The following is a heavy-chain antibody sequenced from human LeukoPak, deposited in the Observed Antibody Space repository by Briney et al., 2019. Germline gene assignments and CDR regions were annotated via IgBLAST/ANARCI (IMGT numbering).Heavy chain of an antibody. CDR3: ARGLRNTMALVRGGYFDY. D-gene: IGHD6-13*01. V-gene: IGHV4-39*07. J-gene: IGHJ4*02. CDR1: GGSIINSGYY. CDR2: VYYSGNT. Sequence: PSETLSLTCTVSGGSIINSGYYWGWIRQPPGKGLEWIGSVYYSGNTYYNPSLKSRVTISVDTSKNQFSLKLSSVTAADTAVYYCARGLRNTMALVRGGYFDYWGQGTLVTVSS.